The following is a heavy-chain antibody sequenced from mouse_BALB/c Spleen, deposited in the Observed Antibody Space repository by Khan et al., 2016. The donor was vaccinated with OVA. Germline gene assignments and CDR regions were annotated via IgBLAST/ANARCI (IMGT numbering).Heavy chain of an antibody. V-gene: IGHV3-2*02. CDR2: ISYSGST. Sequence: EVQLQESGPGLVKPSQSLSLTCTVTGYSITSDYAWNWIRQFPGNKLEWMGYISYSGSTSYNPSLTSRISITRDTSKNPFFLQLKSVTTEDTATYYCAIYAENWYFDVWGAGTTVTVSS. CDR1: GYSITSDYA. D-gene: IGHD1-1*01. J-gene: IGHJ1*01. CDR3: AIYAENWYFDV.